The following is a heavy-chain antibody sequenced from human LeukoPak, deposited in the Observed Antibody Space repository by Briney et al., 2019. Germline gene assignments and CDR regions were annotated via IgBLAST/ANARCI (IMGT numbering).Heavy chain of an antibody. J-gene: IGHJ4*02. CDR1: RFTFSDYW. D-gene: IGHD3-10*01. CDR2: IRQDGNEQ. CDR3: ARDKYYYDSGNSLRYDY. V-gene: IGHV3-7*03. Sequence: GGSLRLSCAASRFTFSDYWMNWVRQAPGKGLAWVANIRQDGNEQHYVDSVKGRFTIIRDNAKNSLFLQMNSLRAEDTAVYYCARDKYYYDSGNSLRYDYWGQGSLVTVSS.